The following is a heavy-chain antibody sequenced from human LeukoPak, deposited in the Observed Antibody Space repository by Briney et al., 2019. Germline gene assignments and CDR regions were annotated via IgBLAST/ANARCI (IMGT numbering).Heavy chain of an antibody. D-gene: IGHD3-22*01. V-gene: IGHV3-23*01. CDR2: ISGSGGST. J-gene: IGHJ2*01. CDR3: AKPLYYDSSGRSFFWYFDL. Sequence: GGSLRLSCAASGFTFSSYAMSWVRQAPGKGLEWVSAISGSGGSTYYADSVKGRFTISRDNSKNTLYLQMNSLRAEDTAVYYCAKPLYYDSSGRSFFWYFDLWARGTLVTVSS. CDR1: GFTFSSYA.